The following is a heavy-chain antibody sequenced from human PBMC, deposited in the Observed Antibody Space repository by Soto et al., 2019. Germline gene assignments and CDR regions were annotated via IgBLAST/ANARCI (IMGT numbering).Heavy chain of an antibody. CDR3: AKDAGGPDGYSYGFGYYYGMDV. CDR1: GFTFSSYG. J-gene: IGHJ6*02. D-gene: IGHD5-18*01. V-gene: IGHV3-30*18. Sequence: GGSLRLSCAASGFTFSSYGMHWVRQAPGKGLEWVAVISYDGSNKYYADSVKGRFTISRDNSKNTLYLQMNSLRAEDTAVYYCAKDAGGPDGYSYGFGYYYGMDVWGQGTTVTVSS. CDR2: ISYDGSNK.